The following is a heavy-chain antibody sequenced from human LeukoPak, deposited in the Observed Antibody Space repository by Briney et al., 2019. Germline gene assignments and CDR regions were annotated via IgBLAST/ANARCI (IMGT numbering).Heavy chain of an antibody. V-gene: IGHV4-4*07. CDR1: GGSISSYY. CDR2: IYTSGST. D-gene: IGHD3-22*01. Sequence: PSETLSLTCTVSGGSISSYYWSWIRQPAGKGLEWIGRIYTSGSTNYNPSLKSRVTMSVGTSKNQFSLKLSSVTAADTAVYYCARDREYYDSSGYYRSGAFDIWGQGTMVTVSS. CDR3: ARDREYYDSSGYYRSGAFDI. J-gene: IGHJ3*02.